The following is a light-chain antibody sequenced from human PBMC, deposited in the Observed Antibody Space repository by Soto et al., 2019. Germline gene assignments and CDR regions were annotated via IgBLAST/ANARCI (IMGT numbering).Light chain of an antibody. V-gene: IGKV3-11*01. CDR3: QQYGSSPLT. J-gene: IGKJ4*01. CDR2: DAS. Sequence: EIVLTQSPATLSLSPGKRATLSCRASQSVNTYLAWYQQNPGQAPRLLIHDASNRATGIPARFSGSGSETDFTLTISSLEPEDFAVYYCQQYGSSPLTFGGGTKWIS. CDR1: QSVNTY.